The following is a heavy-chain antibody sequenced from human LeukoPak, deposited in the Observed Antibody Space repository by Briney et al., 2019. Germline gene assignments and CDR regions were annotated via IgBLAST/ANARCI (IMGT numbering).Heavy chain of an antibody. D-gene: IGHD3-22*01. V-gene: IGHV1-69*04. J-gene: IGHJ4*02. Sequence: ASVKVSCKASGGTFSSYAISWVRQAPGQGLEWMGRIIPILGIANFAQKFQGRVTITADKSTSTAYMELSSLRSEDTAVYYCARKYYDSSGYPYYFDYWGQGTLVTVSS. CDR2: IIPILGIA. CDR1: GGTFSSYA. CDR3: ARKYYDSSGYPYYFDY.